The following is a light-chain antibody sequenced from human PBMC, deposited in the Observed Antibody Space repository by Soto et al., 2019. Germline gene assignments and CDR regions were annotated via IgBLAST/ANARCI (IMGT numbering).Light chain of an antibody. CDR3: QHPYSTPRT. V-gene: IGKV1-39*01. Sequence: DSQMTHSPSTLSPSLVDRSTITVRASQSIRYWLAWFQQKSGKAPKLLIYAESSLQSGVQSRFSGSGSGTDFTLTISSLQPEDFATYYCQHPYSTPRTFGQGTKVDI. CDR2: AES. J-gene: IGKJ1*01. CDR1: QSIRYW.